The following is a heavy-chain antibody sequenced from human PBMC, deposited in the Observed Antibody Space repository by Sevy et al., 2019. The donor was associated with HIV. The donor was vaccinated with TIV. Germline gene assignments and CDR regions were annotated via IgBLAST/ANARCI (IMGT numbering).Heavy chain of an antibody. V-gene: IGHV3-30*02. Sequence: GGSLRLSCAASGFTFSTYGIHWVRQAPGKGLEWVAFIRFDGNSKYYADSVKGRFTISRDNSKNTLDLQLNSLTAEDTAVYYCARADCGGDCYLVFDYRGQGTLVTVSS. J-gene: IGHJ4*02. CDR1: GFTFSTYG. D-gene: IGHD2-21*01. CDR3: ARADCGGDCYLVFDY. CDR2: IRFDGNSK.